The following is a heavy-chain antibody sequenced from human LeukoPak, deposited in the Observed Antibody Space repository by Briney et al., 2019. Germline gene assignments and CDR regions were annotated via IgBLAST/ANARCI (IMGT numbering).Heavy chain of an antibody. Sequence: GGSLRLSCAASGFTFSSYAMRWVRQAPGKGLEYVSAISSNGGSTYYADSVKGRFTISRDNSTNTLYLQMSSLRAEDTALYYCVKPFGLYYYDSSCHFDFWGQGTLVTVSS. CDR1: GFTFSSYA. CDR2: ISSNGGST. D-gene: IGHD3-22*01. J-gene: IGHJ4*02. V-gene: IGHV3-64D*06. CDR3: VKPFGLYYYDSSCHFDF.